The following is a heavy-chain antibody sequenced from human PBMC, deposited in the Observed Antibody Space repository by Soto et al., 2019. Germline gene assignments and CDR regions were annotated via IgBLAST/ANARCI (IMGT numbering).Heavy chain of an antibody. V-gene: IGHV3-33*01. Sequence: GGSLRLSCAASGFTFSSYGMHWVRQAPGKGLEWVAVIWYDGNNKYYADPVKGRFTISRDNSKNTLYLRMNSLRAEDTAVYYCARDRARLGELSSAYYYYGMDVWGQGTTVTVSS. CDR2: IWYDGNNK. CDR1: GFTFSSYG. J-gene: IGHJ6*02. D-gene: IGHD3-16*02. CDR3: ARDRARLGELSSAYYYYGMDV.